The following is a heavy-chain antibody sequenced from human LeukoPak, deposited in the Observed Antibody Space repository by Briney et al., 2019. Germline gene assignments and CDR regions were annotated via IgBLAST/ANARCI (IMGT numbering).Heavy chain of an antibody. V-gene: IGHV3-21*01. D-gene: IGHD2-21*01. Sequence: SVKGRFTISRDNAKNSLYLQMNSLRAEDTAVYYCARDWLDHSGNLDAFDIWGQGTMVTVSS. J-gene: IGHJ3*02. CDR3: ARDWLDHSGNLDAFDI.